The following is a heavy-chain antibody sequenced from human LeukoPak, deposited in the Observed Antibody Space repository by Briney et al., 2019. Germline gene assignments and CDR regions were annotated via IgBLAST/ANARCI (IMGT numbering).Heavy chain of an antibody. CDR3: AREHIAARSFDP. J-gene: IGHJ5*02. CDR1: GGSISSGSYY. CDR2: IYTSAST. D-gene: IGHD6-6*01. V-gene: IGHV4-61*02. Sequence: SQTLSLTCTVSGGSISSGSYYWSWIRQPAGKGLEWTARIYTSASTNYHPSLKSRVTISVDTSKNQFSLKLSSVTAADTAVYYCAREHIAARSFDPWGQGTLVTVSS.